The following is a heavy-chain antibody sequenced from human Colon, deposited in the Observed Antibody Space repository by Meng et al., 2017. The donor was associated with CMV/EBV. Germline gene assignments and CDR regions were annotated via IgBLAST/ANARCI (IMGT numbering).Heavy chain of an antibody. V-gene: IGHV3-23*01. CDR2: ISGDGRST. CDR1: GFTYSTYA. D-gene: IGHD2-15*01. CDR3: AKRGYCSGGSCYGNFDY. J-gene: IGHJ4*02. Sequence: EVQLLESGGGLLQPGGSLRPSCAASGFTYSTYAMTWVRQAPGKGLEWVSSISGDGRSTSYADSVKGRFTISRDNSKNTVFLQMNSLRAEDTAVYYCAKRGYCSGGSCYGNFDYWGQGTLVNVSS.